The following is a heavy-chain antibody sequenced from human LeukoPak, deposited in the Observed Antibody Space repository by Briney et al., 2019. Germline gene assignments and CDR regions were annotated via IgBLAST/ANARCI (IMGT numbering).Heavy chain of an antibody. CDR1: GYTFPNFW. D-gene: IGHD5-24*01. CDR3: TRQELATELGDC. V-gene: IGHV5-51*01. Sequence: GESLKISCKGSGYTFPNFWIGWVRQMPGKGLEWMGIIYPDSSDVRYSPSFHGQVTMSADKSISTAYPQWSTLKASDTAIYYCTRQELATELGDCWGQGTLVTVSS. CDR2: IYPDSSDV. J-gene: IGHJ4*02.